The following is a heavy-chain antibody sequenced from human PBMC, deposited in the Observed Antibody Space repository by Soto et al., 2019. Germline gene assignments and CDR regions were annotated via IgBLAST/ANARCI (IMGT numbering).Heavy chain of an antibody. CDR2: INPSGGST. Sequence: ASVKVSCKASGYTFTSYYMHWVRQASGQGLEWMGIINPSGGSTSYAQKFQGRVTMTRDTSTSTVYMELSSLRSEDTAVYYCARDRDSWPNYYYYGMDVWGQGTTVTVSS. CDR1: GYTFTSYY. J-gene: IGHJ6*02. CDR3: ARDRDSWPNYYYYGMDV. V-gene: IGHV1-46*01. D-gene: IGHD6-13*01.